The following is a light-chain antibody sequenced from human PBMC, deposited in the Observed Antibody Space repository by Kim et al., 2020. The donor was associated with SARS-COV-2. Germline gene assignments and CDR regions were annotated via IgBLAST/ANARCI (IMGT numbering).Light chain of an antibody. J-gene: IGKJ4*01. CDR2: DTS. CDR1: QDISNY. CDR3: QQYDSLSLT. V-gene: IGKV1-33*01. Sequence: DIQMTQSPSSRSASVGDRVTITCQASQDISNYLNWYQQKPGKAPNLLISDTSNLEEGVPSRFSGRGSGTDFTFTINSLQPEDFATYYCQQYDSLSLTFGGGTKVDIK.